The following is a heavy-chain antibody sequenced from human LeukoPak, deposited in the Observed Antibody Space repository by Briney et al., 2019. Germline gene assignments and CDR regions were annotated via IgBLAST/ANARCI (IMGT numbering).Heavy chain of an antibody. J-gene: IGHJ4*02. D-gene: IGHD3-22*01. CDR1: GFTFSSYG. CDR3: ARGPYYDSVHFDY. CDR2: ISSSGSTI. V-gene: IGHV3-48*03. Sequence: GGSLRLSCAASGFTFSSYGMNWVRQAPGKGLEWVSYISSSGSTIYYADSVKGRFTISRDNAKNSLYLQMNSLRAEDTAVYYCARGPYYDSVHFDYWGQGTLVTVSS.